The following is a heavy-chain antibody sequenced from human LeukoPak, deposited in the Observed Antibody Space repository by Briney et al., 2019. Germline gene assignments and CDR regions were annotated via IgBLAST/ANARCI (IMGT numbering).Heavy chain of an antibody. CDR1: GFTFSSYG. V-gene: IGHV3-33*06. D-gene: IGHD6-19*01. CDR3: AKTYAGGWYGASAYFDY. Sequence: HPGGSLRLSCAASGFTFSSYGMHWVRQAPGKGLEWVAVIWYDGSNKYYADSVKGRFTISRDNSKNTLYLQMNSLRAEDTAVYYCAKTYAGGWYGASAYFDYWGQGTLVTVSS. CDR2: IWYDGSNK. J-gene: IGHJ4*02.